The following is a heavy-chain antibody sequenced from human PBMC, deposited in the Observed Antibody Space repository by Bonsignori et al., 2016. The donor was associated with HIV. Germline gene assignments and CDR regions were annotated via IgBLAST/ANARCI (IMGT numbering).Heavy chain of an antibody. V-gene: IGHV4-38-2*02. J-gene: IGHJ6*03. CDR2: VYQTGNP. D-gene: IGHD3/OR15-3a*01. Sequence: QVQLQESGPGLVKPSETLSLTCTVSRYSITSGYYWGWIRQPPGKGLEWIGSVYQTGNPYYNPSLKSRVTMSVDTSNNQFSLNLSSVTAADTAVYYCTRCVYYFGLEEAYSYYMDFWGQGP. CDR3: TRCVYYFGLEEAYSYYMDF. CDR1: RYSITSGYY.